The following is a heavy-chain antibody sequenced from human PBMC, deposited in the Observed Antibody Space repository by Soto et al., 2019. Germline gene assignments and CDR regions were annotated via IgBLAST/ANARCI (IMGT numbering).Heavy chain of an antibody. V-gene: IGHV3-23*01. CDR1: GLTFSNYA. CDR2: MSGSSSTT. CDR3: AKNQERELPRVIDF. J-gene: IGHJ4*02. Sequence: EVRLLDSGGGLVKPGGSLRLSCATSGLTFSNYAMSWVRQAPGGGLERVSSMSGSSSTTYYADSVKGRFTISSDRSKNTLYLQMSSLRAEDTALYYCAKNQERELPRVIDFWGQGTLVTVSS. D-gene: IGHD1-7*01.